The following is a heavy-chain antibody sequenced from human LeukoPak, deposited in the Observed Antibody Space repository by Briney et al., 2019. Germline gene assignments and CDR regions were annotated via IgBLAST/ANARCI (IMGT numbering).Heavy chain of an antibody. CDR1: GFTFSSYA. D-gene: IGHD5-18*01. Sequence: GGSLRLSCAASGFTFSSYAMHWVRQAPGKGLEYVSAISSNGGSTYYANSVKGRFTISRDNSKNTLYLQMGSLRAEDMAVYYCARRASTERGHSYGLDYWGQGTLVTVSS. CDR3: ARRASTERGHSYGLDY. CDR2: ISSNGGST. J-gene: IGHJ4*02. V-gene: IGHV3-64*01.